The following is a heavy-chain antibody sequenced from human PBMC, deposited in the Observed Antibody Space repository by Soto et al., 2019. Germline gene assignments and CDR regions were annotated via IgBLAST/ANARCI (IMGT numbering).Heavy chain of an antibody. CDR3: ARDGSITMIVGLGY. CDR2: INPSGGGT. Sequence: ASVNVSSKASGNPFTSDYMHCLRQAPGQGIQWMRLINPSGGGTSYAQKFQGRVTMTTDTAKSTVYMELSSLRSEETAVYYYARDGSITMIVGLGYWGQATLVTVS. D-gene: IGHD3-22*01. CDR1: GNPFTSDY. J-gene: IGHJ4*02. V-gene: IGHV1-46*01.